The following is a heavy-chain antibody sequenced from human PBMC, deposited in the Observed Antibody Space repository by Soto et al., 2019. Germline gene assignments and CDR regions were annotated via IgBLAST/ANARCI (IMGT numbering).Heavy chain of an antibody. CDR1: GFTFSSYA. D-gene: IGHD2-15*01. CDR2: ISGSGDYT. CDR3: ANDSRSHPQGWFYP. Sequence: EVQLLESGGGLVQPGESLRLSCAASGFTFSSYAMTWVRQAPGKGLEWVSSISGSGDYTYFADSVKGRFTISRDNSKDTLYLQMSSLRVEDTAIYYCANDSRSHPQGWFYPWGQGTLVTVSS. V-gene: IGHV3-23*01. J-gene: IGHJ5*02.